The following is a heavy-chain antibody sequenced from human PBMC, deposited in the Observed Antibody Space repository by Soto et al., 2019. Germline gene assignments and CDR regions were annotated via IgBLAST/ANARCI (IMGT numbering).Heavy chain of an antibody. CDR1: GFTVSSNY. CDR3: ARDLPLSPCRTSQCYYGMDV. V-gene: IGHV3-53*01. J-gene: IGHJ6*02. Sequence: EVQLVESGGGLIQPGGSLRLSCAASGFTVSSNYMSWVRQAPGKGLEWVSVIYSGGSTYYADSVKGRFTISRDNSKTTXYXLMNSLRAEDTAVYYCARDLPLSPCRTSQCYYGMDVWGQGTTVTVSS. CDR2: IYSGGST. D-gene: IGHD2-2*01.